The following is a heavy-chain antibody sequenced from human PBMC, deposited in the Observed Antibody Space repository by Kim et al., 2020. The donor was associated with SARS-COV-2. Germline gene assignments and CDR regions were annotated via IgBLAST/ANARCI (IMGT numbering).Heavy chain of an antibody. J-gene: IGHJ6*02. V-gene: IGHV4-59*01. CDR2: IYYSGST. CDR1: GGSISSYY. Sequence: SETLSLTCTVSGGSISSYYWSWIRQPPGKGLEWIGYIYYSGSTNYNPSLKSRVTISVDTSKNQFSLKLSSVTAADTAVYYCARDKMVRGVRYYYYYGMDVWGQGTTVTVSS. CDR3: ARDKMVRGVRYYYYYGMDV. D-gene: IGHD3-10*01.